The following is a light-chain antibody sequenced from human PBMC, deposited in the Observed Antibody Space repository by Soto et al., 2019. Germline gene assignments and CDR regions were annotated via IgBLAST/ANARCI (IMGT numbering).Light chain of an antibody. V-gene: IGLV2-14*03. CDR3: SSYTSSSTWV. CDR2: DVI. J-gene: IGLJ3*02. Sequence: SALTQPASVSGSPGQSIIISCTGTDSGVGGYEYVSWYQQHPGKVPKLMIYDVIHRPSGVSHRFSGSKSGNTASLTISGLQAEDEADYYSSSYTSSSTWVFGGGTKLTVL. CDR1: DSGVGGYEY.